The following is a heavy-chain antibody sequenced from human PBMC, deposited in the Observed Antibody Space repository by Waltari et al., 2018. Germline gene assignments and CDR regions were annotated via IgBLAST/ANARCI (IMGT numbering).Heavy chain of an antibody. CDR3: ARADLTGTIDY. V-gene: IGHV4-38-2*01. Sequence: QVQLQESGPGLVKPSETLSLTCAVSGYSMHSGLYRGWIRQPPGKGLEWIGSIYHSGSTYYNPSLKSRVTIAVDTSKNQFSLKLSSVTAADTAVYYCARADLTGTIDYWGQGTLVTVSS. D-gene: IGHD1-20*01. J-gene: IGHJ4*02. CDR1: GYSMHSGLY. CDR2: IYHSGST.